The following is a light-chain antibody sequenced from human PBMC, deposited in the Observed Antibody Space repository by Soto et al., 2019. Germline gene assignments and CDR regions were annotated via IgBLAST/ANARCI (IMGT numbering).Light chain of an antibody. CDR2: EGS. CDR1: SSDVGSYNL. V-gene: IGLV2-23*01. CDR3: CSYAGTSVYV. Sequence: QSALTQPASVSGSPGQSITISCTGTSSDVGSYNLVSWYQHHPGKAPKLMIYEGSKRPSGVSNRFSGSKSGNTASLTISGLQAEDESDYYCCSYAGTSVYVFGPGTKVTVL. J-gene: IGLJ1*01.